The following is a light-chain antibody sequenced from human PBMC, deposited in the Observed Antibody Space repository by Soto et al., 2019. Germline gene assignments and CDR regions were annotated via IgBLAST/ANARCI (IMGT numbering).Light chain of an antibody. CDR1: PGLLYSDGKTY. CDR2: DVS. CDR3: LQRKHVTIT. V-gene: IGKV2D-29*01. Sequence: DIMVTENALSLTVTPGQRASMPCKSGPGLLYSDGKTYLYWYQQRPGQPPQLLIYDVSNRFSGVAARFIVSGSWTDFTLKVSRVQAEDVGVYYGLQRKHVTITFAQETRLEIK. J-gene: IGKJ5*01.